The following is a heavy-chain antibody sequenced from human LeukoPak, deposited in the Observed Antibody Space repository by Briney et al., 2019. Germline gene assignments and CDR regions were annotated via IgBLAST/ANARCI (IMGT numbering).Heavy chain of an antibody. CDR1: GGSFSGYY. J-gene: IGHJ4*02. V-gene: IGHV4-34*01. Sequence: PSVTLSLTCAVYGGSFSGYYWSWIRQPPGKGLEWIGEINHSGSTNYNPSLKSRVTISVDTSKNQFSLKLSSVTAADTAVYYCARDRHADYWGQGTLVAVSS. D-gene: IGHD1-14*01. CDR3: ARDRHADY. CDR2: INHSGST.